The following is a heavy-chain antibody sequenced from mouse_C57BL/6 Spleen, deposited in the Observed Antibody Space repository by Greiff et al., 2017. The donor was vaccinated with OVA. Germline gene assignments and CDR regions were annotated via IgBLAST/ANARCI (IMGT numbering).Heavy chain of an antibody. CDR1: GYTFTDYE. CDR3: TLTTVVPRGFAY. J-gene: IGHJ3*01. V-gene: IGHV1-15*01. CDR2: IDPETGGT. D-gene: IGHD1-1*01. Sequence: VQLQQSGAELVRPGASVTLSCKASGYTFTDYEMHWVKQTPVHGLEWIGAIDPETGGTAYNQKFKGKAILTADKSSSTAYMELRSLTSEDSAVYYGTLTTVVPRGFAYWGQGTLVTVAA.